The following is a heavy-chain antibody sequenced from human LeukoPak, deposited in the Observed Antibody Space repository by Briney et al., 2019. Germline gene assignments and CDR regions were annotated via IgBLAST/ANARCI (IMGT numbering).Heavy chain of an antibody. V-gene: IGHV4-59*08. CDR3: ARIGDYGEGWFDP. J-gene: IGHJ5*02. CDR2: IYYSGNT. D-gene: IGHD4-17*01. CDR1: GGSISSYY. Sequence: PSETLSLTCTVSGGSISSYYWSWIRQPPGKGLEWIGYIYYSGNTNYNPSLKSRVTISLDTSKNQFSLRLSSVTAADTAVYYCARIGDYGEGWFDPWGQGTLVTVSS.